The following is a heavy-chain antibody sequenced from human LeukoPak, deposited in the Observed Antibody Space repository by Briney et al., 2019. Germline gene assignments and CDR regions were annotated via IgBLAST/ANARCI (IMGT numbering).Heavy chain of an antibody. CDR2: ISGSGGSV. Sequence: PGGSLRLSCAASGFTFSTYAMSWVRQAPGKGLEWVSGISGSGGSVDYADSVKGRCTISRDNSKNTLSLLMNSLRAEDTAVYYCASEGWSRYYFDYWGQGTLVTVSS. D-gene: IGHD6-19*01. V-gene: IGHV3-23*01. CDR3: ASEGWSRYYFDY. J-gene: IGHJ4*02. CDR1: GFTFSTYA.